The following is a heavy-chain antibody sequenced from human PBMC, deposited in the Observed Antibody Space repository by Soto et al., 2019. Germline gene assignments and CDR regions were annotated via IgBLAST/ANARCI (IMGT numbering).Heavy chain of an antibody. J-gene: IGHJ5*02. CDR2: INPNSGGT. Sequence: QVQLVQSGAEVKKPGASVKVSCKASGYTFTGYYMHWVRQAPGQGLEWMGWINPNSGGTNYAQKFQGWVTMTGDTSISTAYMELSRLRSDDTAVYYCARMRGYSNYGGIGWFDPWGQGTLVTVSS. CDR3: ARMRGYSNYGGIGWFDP. V-gene: IGHV1-2*04. D-gene: IGHD4-4*01. CDR1: GYTFTGYY.